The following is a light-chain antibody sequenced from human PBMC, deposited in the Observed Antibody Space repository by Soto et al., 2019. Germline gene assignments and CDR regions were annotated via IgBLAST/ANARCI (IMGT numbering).Light chain of an antibody. V-gene: IGKV1-9*01. CDR1: QGISSY. Sequence: DIQLTQSPSFLSASVGDRVTITCRASQGISSYLAWYQQKPGKAPKLLIYAASTLQSGVPSRFSGSGSGTEFTLTISSLQPEDFATYYFQQPPGFGGGTKVEIK. CDR2: AAS. J-gene: IGKJ4*01. CDR3: QQPPG.